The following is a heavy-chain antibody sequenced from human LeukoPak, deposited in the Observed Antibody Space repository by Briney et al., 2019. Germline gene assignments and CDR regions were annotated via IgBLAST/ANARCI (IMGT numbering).Heavy chain of an antibody. J-gene: IGHJ6*02. CDR2: ISGSGGST. D-gene: IGHD3-10*01. Sequence: GGSLRLSCAASGFTFSSYVMSWVRQAPGKGLEWVSDISGSGGSTYYADSVKGGFTISRDNSRNTLHLQMNSLRAEDTAVYHRAKMSFGSGNVYGMDVWGQGTTVSVSS. V-gene: IGHV3-23*01. CDR3: AKMSFGSGNVYGMDV. CDR1: GFTFSSYV.